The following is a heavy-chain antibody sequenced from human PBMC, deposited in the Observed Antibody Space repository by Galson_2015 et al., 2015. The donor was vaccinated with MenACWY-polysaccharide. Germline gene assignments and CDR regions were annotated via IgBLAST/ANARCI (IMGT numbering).Heavy chain of an antibody. CDR3: SRYCSGIRCYSGLDY. D-gene: IGHD2-15*01. V-gene: IGHV3-23*01. J-gene: IGHJ4*02. CDR1: GFTFSNAY. Sequence: SLRLSCAASGFTFSNAYMTWVRQAPVKGLEWVSTVTSSGDATYYADSVKGRFTISRDNSRNTLYLQMNSLRAEDTAVYYCSRYCSGIRCYSGLDYWGQGTLVTVSS. CDR2: VTSSGDAT.